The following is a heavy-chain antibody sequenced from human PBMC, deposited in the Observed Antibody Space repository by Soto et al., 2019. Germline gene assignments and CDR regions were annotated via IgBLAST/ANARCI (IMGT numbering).Heavy chain of an antibody. CDR2: ISSSSSTI. Sequence: EVQLVESGGGLVQPGGSLRLSCAASGFTFSSYSMNWVRQAPGKGLEWVSYISSSSSTIYYADSVKGRFTISRDNAKNSLYLQMNSLRAEDTAVYYCARANYYGSPGDFDYWGQGTLVIVSS. D-gene: IGHD3-10*01. J-gene: IGHJ4*02. CDR3: ARANYYGSPGDFDY. V-gene: IGHV3-48*01. CDR1: GFTFSSYS.